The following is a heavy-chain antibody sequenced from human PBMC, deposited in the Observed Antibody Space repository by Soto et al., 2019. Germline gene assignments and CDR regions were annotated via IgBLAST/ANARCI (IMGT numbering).Heavy chain of an antibody. Sequence: ASVKVSCKASGYTFTSYGISWVRQAPGQGLEWMGWMNPNSGNTGYVQKFQGRVTMTRNTSISTAYMELSSLRSEDTAVYYCAREPFTIGGIQAYGMDVWGQGTTVTVSS. J-gene: IGHJ6*02. D-gene: IGHD5-18*01. V-gene: IGHV1-8*02. CDR3: AREPFTIGGIQAYGMDV. CDR2: MNPNSGNT. CDR1: GYTFTSYG.